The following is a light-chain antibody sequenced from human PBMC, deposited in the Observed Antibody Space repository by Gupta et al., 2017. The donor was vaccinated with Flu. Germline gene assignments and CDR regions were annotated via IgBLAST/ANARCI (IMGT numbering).Light chain of an antibody. Sequence: EIVLTQSPATLSLSPGERATLFCRASQSVSTYLAWYQHKPGQAPRLLIYDASNRATGIPARVSGSGSGTDXTRTISXLETEDFAFYYCQKRSNGQPYTFGXGTRLEIK. V-gene: IGKV3-11*01. CDR3: QKRSNGQPYT. CDR2: DAS. J-gene: IGKJ2*01. CDR1: QSVSTY.